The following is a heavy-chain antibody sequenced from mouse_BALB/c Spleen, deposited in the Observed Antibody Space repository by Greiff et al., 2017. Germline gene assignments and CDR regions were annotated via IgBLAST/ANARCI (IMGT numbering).Heavy chain of an antibody. CDR2: ISSGSSTI. D-gene: IGHD2-3*01. CDR1: GFTFSSFG. J-gene: IGHJ1*01. CDR3: ARRGIYDGYLYWYFDV. V-gene: IGHV5-17*02. Sequence: EVNVVESGGGLVQPGGSRKLSCAASGFTFSSFGMHWVRQAPEKGLEWVAYISSGSSTIYYADTVKGRFTISRDNPKNTLFLQMTSLRSEDTAMYYCARRGIYDGYLYWYFDVWGAGTTVTISS.